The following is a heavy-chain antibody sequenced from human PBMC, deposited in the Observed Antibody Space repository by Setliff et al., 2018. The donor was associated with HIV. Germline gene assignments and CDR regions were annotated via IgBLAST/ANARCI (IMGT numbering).Heavy chain of an antibody. Sequence: ASVKVSCKASGYTFTSYGIIWVRQAPGQGLEWMGWISAYNGNTNYAQKLQGRVTVTTDTSTSTAYMELRSLRSDDTAVYYCARVLWELPQGDYWGQGTLVTVSS. J-gene: IGHJ4*02. CDR1: GYTFTSYG. CDR2: ISAYNGNT. V-gene: IGHV1-18*01. D-gene: IGHD1-26*01. CDR3: ARVLWELPQGDY.